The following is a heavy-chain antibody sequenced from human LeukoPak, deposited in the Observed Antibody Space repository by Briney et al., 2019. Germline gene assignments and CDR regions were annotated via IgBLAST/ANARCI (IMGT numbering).Heavy chain of an antibody. CDR2: INHSGST. Sequence: SETLSLTCAVYGGSFSGYYWSWIRQPPGKGLEWIGEINHSGSTNYNPSLRSRVTISVDTSKNQFSLKLSSVTAADTAVYYCARAHGYSYGAVPYYYYGMDVWGQGTTVTVSS. J-gene: IGHJ6*02. CDR1: GGSFSGYY. V-gene: IGHV4-34*01. CDR3: ARAHGYSYGAVPYYYYGMDV. D-gene: IGHD5-18*01.